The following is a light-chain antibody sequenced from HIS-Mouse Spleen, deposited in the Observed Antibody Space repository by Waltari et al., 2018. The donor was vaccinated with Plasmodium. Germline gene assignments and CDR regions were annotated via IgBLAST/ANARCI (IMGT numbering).Light chain of an antibody. CDR1: ALPKQY. J-gene: IGLJ2*01. V-gene: IGLV3-25*03. CDR2: KDS. CDR3: QSADSSGTYRV. Sequence: SYELTQPPSVSVSPGQTARITCSGDALPKQYAYWYQQKPGHAPVLGIYKDSERPSGIPERFSGSSSGTTVTLTISGVQAEDEADYYCQSADSSGTYRVFGGGTKLTVL.